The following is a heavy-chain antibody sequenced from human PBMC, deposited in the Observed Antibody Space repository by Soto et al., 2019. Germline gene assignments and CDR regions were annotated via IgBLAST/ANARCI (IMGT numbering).Heavy chain of an antibody. D-gene: IGHD6-6*01. V-gene: IGHV1-18*01. CDR2: ISAHNGNT. J-gene: IGHJ4*02. CDR3: ARGRDGDY. CDR1: GDTFTSYG. Sequence: VHLVQSGAEVKKPGASAKVSCKCSGDTFTSYGITWVRQAPGQGLEWMGWISAHNGNTDYAQKLQGRVTVTRDTSTSTAYMELRSLRSDDTAVYYCARGRDGDYWGQGALVTVSS.